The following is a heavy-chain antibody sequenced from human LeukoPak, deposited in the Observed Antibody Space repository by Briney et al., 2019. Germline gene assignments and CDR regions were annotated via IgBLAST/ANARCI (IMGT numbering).Heavy chain of an antibody. CDR1: GFTFSSYS. J-gene: IGHJ4*02. CDR2: IISSSSTI. V-gene: IGHV3-48*01. Sequence: GGSLRLSCAASGFTFSSYSMNWVRQAPGKGLEWVSYIISSSSTIYYADSVKGRFTISRDNAKNSLYLQMNSLRAEDTAVYYCARDRAYYDYVWGSYRPPPGVHFDYWGQGTLVTVSS. D-gene: IGHD3-16*02. CDR3: ARDRAYYDYVWGSYRPPPGVHFDY.